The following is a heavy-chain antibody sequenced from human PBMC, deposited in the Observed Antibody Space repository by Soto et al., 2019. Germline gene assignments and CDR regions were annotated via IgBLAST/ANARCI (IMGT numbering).Heavy chain of an antibody. Sequence: EVQLVESGGGLVKPGGSLRLSCAASGFTFSSYSMNWVRQAPGKGLEWVSSISSSSSYIYYADSVKGRFTISRDNAKNSLYLQMNSLRAEDTAVYYCASSGYSYGLFDYWGQGTLVTVSS. CDR3: ASSGYSYGLFDY. CDR1: GFTFSSYS. J-gene: IGHJ4*02. D-gene: IGHD5-18*01. CDR2: ISSSSSYI. V-gene: IGHV3-21*01.